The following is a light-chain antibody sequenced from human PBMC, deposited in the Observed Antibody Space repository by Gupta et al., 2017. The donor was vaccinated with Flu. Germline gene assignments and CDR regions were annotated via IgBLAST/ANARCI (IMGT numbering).Light chain of an antibody. V-gene: IGKV3-20*01. CDR3: QQSGTSPFT. CDR2: GAS. Sequence: EVVLTQTPGTLSLSPGDRATLSCRASQGVGSSYVAWYQQKPGQAPRLLICGASSRATGIPDRFSGSGSGTDFTLTISRLEPEDFAVYYCQQSGTSPFTFGPGIKVDIK. CDR1: QGVGSSY. J-gene: IGKJ3*01.